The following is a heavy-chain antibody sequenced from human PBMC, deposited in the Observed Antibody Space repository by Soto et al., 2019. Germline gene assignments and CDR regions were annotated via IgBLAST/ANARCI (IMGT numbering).Heavy chain of an antibody. V-gene: IGHV1-69*13. CDR3: ARGYSYGAHYYYYGMDV. CDR1: GGTFSSYA. J-gene: IGHJ6*02. Sequence: GASVKVSCKASGGTFSSYAISWVRQAPGQGLEWMGGIIPIFGTANYAQKFQGRVTITADESTSTAYMELSSLRSEDTAVYYCARGYSYGAHYYYYGMDVWGQGTTVTVSS. CDR2: IIPIFGTA. D-gene: IGHD5-18*01.